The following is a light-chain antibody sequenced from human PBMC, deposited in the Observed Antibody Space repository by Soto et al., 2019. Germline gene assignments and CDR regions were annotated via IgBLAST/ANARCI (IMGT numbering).Light chain of an antibody. Sequence: EIVLTQSPPTLSLSPGERDTLSCRASPSVTNYLAWYQQKPGQPPRLLIYGAFNRAAGIPARCSGSGSGTDFTLTISSLEPEDSAVYYCQQRNIWPPVTFGQGTRLEIK. CDR1: PSVTNY. J-gene: IGKJ5*01. CDR2: GAF. CDR3: QQRNIWPPVT. V-gene: IGKV3-11*01.